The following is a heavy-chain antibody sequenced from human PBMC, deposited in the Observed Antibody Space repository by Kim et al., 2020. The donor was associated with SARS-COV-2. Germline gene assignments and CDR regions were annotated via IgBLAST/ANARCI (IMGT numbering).Heavy chain of an antibody. D-gene: IGHD2-15*01. CDR3: ARDREPYCSGGTFFGLDF. CDR2: INPNSGVT. Sequence: ASVKVSCKASGYTFTGLYMHWVRQAPGQGLEWMGRINPNSGVTTYAQKFQGRVTMTRATTVTTAYMELTSLRSDDTAVYYCARDREPYCSGGTFFGLDFWAKGPRSLSP. V-gene: IGHV1-2*06. J-gene: IGHJ6*02. CDR1: GYTFTGLY.